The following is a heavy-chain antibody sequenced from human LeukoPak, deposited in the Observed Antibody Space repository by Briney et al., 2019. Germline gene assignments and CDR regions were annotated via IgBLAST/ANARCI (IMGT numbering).Heavy chain of an antibody. CDR1: GFTFSSYA. J-gene: IGHJ4*02. V-gene: IGHV3-64*01. CDR2: ISSNGGST. D-gene: IGHD5-24*01. Sequence: GGSLRLSCAASGFTFSSYAMHWVRQAPGKGLEYVSAISSNGGSTYYANSVKGRFTISRDNSKNTLYLQMGSLRAEDMAVYYGSRDVGREGYNWYFDYWGQGILVVVSS. CDR3: SRDVGREGYNWYFDY.